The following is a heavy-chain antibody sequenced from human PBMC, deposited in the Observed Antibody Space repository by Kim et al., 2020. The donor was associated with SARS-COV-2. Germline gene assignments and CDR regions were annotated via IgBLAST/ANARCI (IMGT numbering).Heavy chain of an antibody. V-gene: IGHV3-23*01. CDR3: ARALVRDENSRTY. J-gene: IGHJ4*02. D-gene: IGHD3-16*02. CDR2: ISGSGGDT. Sequence: GRSLRLSCTASGFTFSNSAMGWVRQAPGKGLEWVSGISGSGGDTNYADSVKGRFTISRDNSQNTLYLQMNSLRAEDTAVYFCARALVRDENSRTYWGQGTLVTVSS. CDR1: GFTFSNSA.